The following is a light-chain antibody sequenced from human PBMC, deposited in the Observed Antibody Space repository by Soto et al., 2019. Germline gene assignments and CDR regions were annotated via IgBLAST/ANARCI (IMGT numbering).Light chain of an antibody. CDR2: AAS. J-gene: IGKJ1*01. V-gene: IGKV1-33*01. Sequence: DIQMSQSPSSLSASVSVRVTITSQASQDISNYLNWYQWKPGKAPKLLIYAASTLQSGVPSRFSGSGSGTEFTLTISSLQSEDFAVYFCQQYADWPKTFGQGTKVDIK. CDR3: QQYADWPKT. CDR1: QDISNY.